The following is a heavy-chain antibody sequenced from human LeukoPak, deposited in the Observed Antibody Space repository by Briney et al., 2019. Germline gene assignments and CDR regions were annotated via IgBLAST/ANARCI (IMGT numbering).Heavy chain of an antibody. D-gene: IGHD1-1*01. CDR1: GFTFSDYG. J-gene: IGHJ4*02. Sequence: GRSLRLSCAASGFTFSDYGLHWLRQAPGKGLEGVGMIAYDGNEKHYGDSVQGRFSISRDNSKDALYLQMNSLTAEDTAVYYCAREGGTTGWLTTDFWGQGTRVTVSS. CDR2: IAYDGNEK. V-gene: IGHV3-30*03. CDR3: AREGGTTGWLTTDF.